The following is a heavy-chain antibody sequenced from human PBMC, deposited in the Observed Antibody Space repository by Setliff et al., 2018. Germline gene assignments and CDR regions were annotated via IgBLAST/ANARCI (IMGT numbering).Heavy chain of an antibody. CDR1: GYTFTSYY. Sequence: ASVKVSCKASGYTFTSYYMHWVRQAPGQGLEWMGIINPSGGSTSYAQKFQGRVTMTRDTSTSTVYMELSSLRSEDTAVYYCAGGQPLVRKYYYYMDVWGKGTTVTVSS. D-gene: IGHD3-10*01. CDR2: INPSGGST. V-gene: IGHV1-46*01. CDR3: AGGQPLVRKYYYYMDV. J-gene: IGHJ6*03.